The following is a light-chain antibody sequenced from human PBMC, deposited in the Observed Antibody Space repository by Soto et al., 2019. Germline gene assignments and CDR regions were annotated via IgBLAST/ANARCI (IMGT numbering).Light chain of an antibody. CDR1: QSVLYSSNNKNY. V-gene: IGKV4-1*01. Sequence: DIVMTQSRDSLAVSXXXXAXXXXXSSQSVLYSSNNKNYLAWYQQKPGQPPKLLIYWASTRESGVPDRFSGSGSGTDFTLTISSLQSEDFAVYYCQQYNKWPLTFGGGTKVDIK. CDR3: QQYNKWPLT. CDR2: WAS. J-gene: IGKJ4*01.